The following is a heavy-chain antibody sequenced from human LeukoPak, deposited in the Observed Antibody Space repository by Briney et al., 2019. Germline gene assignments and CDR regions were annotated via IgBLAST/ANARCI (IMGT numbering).Heavy chain of an antibody. J-gene: IGHJ4*02. V-gene: IGHV3-23*01. Sequence: GGSLRHSCAASGFTFSSYAMTWVRQAPGKGLEWVSGISASGGSTYYADSVKGRFTISRDKSKNRLFLQMNSLRAEDTAVYYCAKDRAGYSTGWTFDSWGQGTLVTGSS. D-gene: IGHD6-19*01. CDR2: ISASGGST. CDR3: AKDRAGYSTGWTFDS. CDR1: GFTFSSYA.